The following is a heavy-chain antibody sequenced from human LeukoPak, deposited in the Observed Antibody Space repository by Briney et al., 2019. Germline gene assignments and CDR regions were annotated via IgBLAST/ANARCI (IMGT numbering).Heavy chain of an antibody. D-gene: IGHD4-17*01. CDR1: GGSISSSSYY. CDR3: ARLKYGDYGLYYFDY. J-gene: IGHJ4*02. Sequence: PSETLSLTCTVSGGSISSSSYYWGWIRQPPGKGLEWIGSIYYSGSTYYNPSLKSRVTISVDTSKNQFSLKLSSVTAADTAAYYCARLKYGDYGLYYFDYWGQGTLVTVSS. CDR2: IYYSGST. V-gene: IGHV4-39*07.